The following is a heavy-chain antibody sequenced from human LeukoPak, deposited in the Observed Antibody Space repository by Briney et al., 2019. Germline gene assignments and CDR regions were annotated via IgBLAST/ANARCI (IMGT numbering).Heavy chain of an antibody. J-gene: IGHJ6*03. V-gene: IGHV4-59*12. CDR1: GGSISSYY. CDR2: IYHSGST. D-gene: IGHD1-26*01. CDR3: ARDQVGAANYYYYMDV. Sequence: SETLSLTCTVSGGSISSYYWSWIRQPPGKGLEWIGYIYHSGSTYYNPSLKSRVTISVDRSKNQFSLKLSSVTAADTAVYYCARDQVGAANYYYYMDVWGKGTTVTVSS.